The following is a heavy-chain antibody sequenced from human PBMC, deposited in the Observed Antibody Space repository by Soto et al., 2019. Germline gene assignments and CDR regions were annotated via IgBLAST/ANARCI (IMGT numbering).Heavy chain of an antibody. D-gene: IGHD1-26*01. J-gene: IGHJ4*02. CDR3: AKDSSRELGIGFDY. V-gene: IGHV3-30*18. Sequence: QVQLVESGGGVVQPGRSLRLSCAASGFTFSSYGMHWVRQAPGKGLEWVAVISYDGSNKYYADSVKGRFTISRDNSKNTLYLQMNRLRAEDTAVYYCAKDSSRELGIGFDYWGQGTLVTVSS. CDR1: GFTFSSYG. CDR2: ISYDGSNK.